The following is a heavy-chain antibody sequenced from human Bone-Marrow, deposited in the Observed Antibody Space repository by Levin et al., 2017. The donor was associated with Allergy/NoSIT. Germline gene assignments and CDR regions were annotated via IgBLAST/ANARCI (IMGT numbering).Heavy chain of an antibody. Sequence: GGSLRLSCAASGFSFSSYGMHWVRRAPGKGLEWVALIRYDGSKTYYADSVKGRFTISRDNSKNTVYLQLNNLRGDDSALYYCAREGEVTKAEFDYWGQGTLVTVSS. CDR1: GFSFSSYG. V-gene: IGHV3-30*02. J-gene: IGHJ4*02. D-gene: IGHD2-21*02. CDR2: IRYDGSKT. CDR3: AREGEVTKAEFDY.